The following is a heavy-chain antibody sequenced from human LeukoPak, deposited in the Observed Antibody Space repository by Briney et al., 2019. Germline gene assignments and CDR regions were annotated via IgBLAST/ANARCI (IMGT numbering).Heavy chain of an antibody. D-gene: IGHD3-16*01. CDR1: GFSFSNYW. V-gene: IGHV3-7*01. Sequence: GGSLRLSCAASGFSFSNYWMYWVRQAPGTGLEWVANIKQDGSEKSYVDSVRGRFTISRDNAQNSLYLQMNSLRGEDTAIYYCARDAVGGPNDHWGQGTLVTVSS. CDR3: ARDAVGGPNDH. CDR2: IKQDGSEK. J-gene: IGHJ4*02.